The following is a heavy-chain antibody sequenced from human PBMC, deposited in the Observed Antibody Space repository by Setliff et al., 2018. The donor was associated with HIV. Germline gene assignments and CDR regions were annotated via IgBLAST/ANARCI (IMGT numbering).Heavy chain of an antibody. Sequence: SVKVSCKASGGTFSNYAISWVRQAPGQGLEWMGGIIPIFGSTKYAQKFQGRVTITADESTSTADMELSSLRFEDTAVYYCARDDHYYDMGSILSDWLFDLWDRGTLVTVS. CDR1: GGTFSNYA. CDR3: ARDDHYYDMGSILSDWLFDL. CDR2: IIPIFGST. J-gene: IGHJ2*01. D-gene: IGHD3-22*01. V-gene: IGHV1-69*13.